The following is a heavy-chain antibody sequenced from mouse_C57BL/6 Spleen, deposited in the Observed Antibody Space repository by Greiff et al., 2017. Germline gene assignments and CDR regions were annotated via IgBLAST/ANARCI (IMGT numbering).Heavy chain of an antibody. J-gene: IGHJ2*01. CDR3: ATPRDDGYYVDY. D-gene: IGHD2-3*01. V-gene: IGHV1-59*01. CDR1: GYTFTSYW. CDR2: IDPSDSYT. Sequence: VQLQQPGAELVRPGTSVKLSCKASGYTFTSYWMHWVKQRPGQGLEWIGVIDPSDSYTNYNQKFKGKATLTVDTSSSTAYMQLSSLTSEDSAVYYCATPRDDGYYVDYWGQGTTLTVSS.